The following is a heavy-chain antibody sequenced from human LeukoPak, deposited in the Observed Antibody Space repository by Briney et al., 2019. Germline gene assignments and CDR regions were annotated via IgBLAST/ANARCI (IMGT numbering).Heavy chain of an antibody. CDR2: IKQDGSEK. J-gene: IGHJ4*02. CDR3: ARAPIVYDFWSGYYIGEDY. CDR1: GFTFNSYA. D-gene: IGHD3-3*01. V-gene: IGHV3-7*01. Sequence: GGSLRLSCAASGFTFNSYAMSWVRQAPGKGLEWVANIKQDGSEKYYVDSVKGRFTISRDNAKNSLYLQMNSLRAEDTAVYYCARAPIVYDFWSGYYIGEDYWGQGTLVTVSS.